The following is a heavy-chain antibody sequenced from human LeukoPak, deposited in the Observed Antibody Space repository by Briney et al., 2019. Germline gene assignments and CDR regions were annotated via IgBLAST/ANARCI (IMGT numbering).Heavy chain of an antibody. J-gene: IGHJ5*02. CDR3: ARKVPLGWFDP. V-gene: IGHV1-18*01. Sequence: RASVTVSCKASGYTFTSYGISWVRQAPGQRFEWMGWISAYNGNTNYAQKLQGRVTMTTDTSTSTAYMELRSLRSDDTAVYYCARKVPLGWFDPWGQGTLVTVSS. CDR2: ISAYNGNT. D-gene: IGHD7-27*01. CDR1: GYTFTSYG.